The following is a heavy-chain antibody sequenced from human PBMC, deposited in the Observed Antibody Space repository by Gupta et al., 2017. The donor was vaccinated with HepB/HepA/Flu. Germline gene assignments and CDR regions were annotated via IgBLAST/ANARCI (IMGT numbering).Heavy chain of an antibody. CDR3: VRRGALVANWLDP. CDR1: GGSIYNNNYH. Sequence: QLVESGPGLVKPSETLSLTCSVSGGSIYNNNYHWGWVRQPPGKGLEWIGSIYYSGKTYYNPALKSRLNISIDTSKKQVALKLKSGNDADTAVYYCVRRGALVANWLDPWGQGILVPVS. D-gene: IGHD2-2*01. CDR2: IYYSGKT. V-gene: IGHV4-39*01. J-gene: IGHJ5*02.